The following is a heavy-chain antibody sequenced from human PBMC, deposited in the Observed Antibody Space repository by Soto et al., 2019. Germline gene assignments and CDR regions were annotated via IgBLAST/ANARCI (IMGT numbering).Heavy chain of an antibody. CDR1: GGSISSYY. D-gene: IGHD4-17*01. V-gene: IGHV4-59*01. CDR3: ARATTVTTAYYYYYYMHV. Sequence: QVQLQESGPGLVKPSETLSLTCTVSGGSISSYYWSWIRQPPGKGLEWIGYIYYSGSTNYNPSLKSRVTISVDTSKNQFSLKLSSVTAADTVVYYCARATTVTTAYYYYYYMHVWGKGTTVTVSS. CDR2: IYYSGST. J-gene: IGHJ6*03.